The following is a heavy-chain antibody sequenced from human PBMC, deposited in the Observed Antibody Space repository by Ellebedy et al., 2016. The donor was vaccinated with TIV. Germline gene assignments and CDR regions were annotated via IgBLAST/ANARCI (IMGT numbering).Heavy chain of an antibody. CDR1: GFTVSASY. D-gene: IGHD3-3*01. CDR2: IKKGGST. J-gene: IGHJ4*02. V-gene: IGHV3-53*01. CDR3: ASPGYYGPFDH. Sequence: GESLKISCEASGFTVSASYLSWVRQAPGKGLEWVSTIKKGGSTNYPDSVMGRFTISRHSSKNMLYLQLNALRLEHPAVYYCASPGYYGPFDHWGRGTLVTVSS.